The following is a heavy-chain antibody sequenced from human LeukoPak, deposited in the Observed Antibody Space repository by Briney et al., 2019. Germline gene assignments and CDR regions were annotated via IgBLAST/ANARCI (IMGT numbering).Heavy chain of an antibody. CDR3: ARAGYSGYDFPLDC. CDR1: GYTFTSYG. Sequence: ASVKVSCKASGYTFTSYGISWVRQAPGQGLEWXXWISAYNGNTNYAQKLQGRVTMTTDTSTSTAYMELRSLRSDDTAVYYCARAGYSGYDFPLDCWGQGTLVTVSS. D-gene: IGHD5-12*01. V-gene: IGHV1-18*01. J-gene: IGHJ4*02. CDR2: ISAYNGNT.